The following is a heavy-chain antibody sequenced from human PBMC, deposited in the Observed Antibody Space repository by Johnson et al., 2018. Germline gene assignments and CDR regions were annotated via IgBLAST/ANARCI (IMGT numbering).Heavy chain of an antibody. V-gene: IGHV3-53*01. Sequence: VQLVESGGGLIQPGGSLRLSCAASGFTVSGNYMTWVRQAPGRGLEWVSIIYSGGSTFYADSVKGRFTISRDSSKNTLLLQLNSLRAEDTAVYYCARDGRWPHGAFDIGGQGTMVTVSS. J-gene: IGHJ3*02. D-gene: IGHD5-24*01. CDR3: ARDGRWPHGAFDI. CDR1: GFTVSGNY. CDR2: IYSGGST.